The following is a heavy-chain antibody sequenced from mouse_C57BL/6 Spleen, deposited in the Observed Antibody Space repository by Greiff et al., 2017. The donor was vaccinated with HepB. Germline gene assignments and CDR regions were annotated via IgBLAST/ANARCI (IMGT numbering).Heavy chain of an antibody. CDR2: IDPANGNP. V-gene: IGHV14-3*01. CDR1: GFNIKNTY. J-gene: IGHJ4*01. Sequence: DVQLQESVAELVRPGASVKLSCTASGFNIKNTYMHWVKQRSEQGLEWIGRIDPANGNPKYAPKFQGKATITADTSSNTAYLQLSSLTSEDTAIYYCAVGYDAESRYDMDYWGQGTSVTVSS. CDR3: AVGYDAESRYDMDY. D-gene: IGHD2-2*01.